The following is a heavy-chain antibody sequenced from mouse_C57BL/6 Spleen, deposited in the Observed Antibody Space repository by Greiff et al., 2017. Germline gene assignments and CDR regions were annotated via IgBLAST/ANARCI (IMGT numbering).Heavy chain of an antibody. CDR3: ARSSVYYDYWYFDV. CDR2: IYPSDSET. V-gene: IGHV1-61*01. D-gene: IGHD2-4*01. J-gene: IGHJ1*03. CDR1: GYTFTSYW. Sequence: QVQLQQPGAELVRPGSSVKLSCKASGYTFTSYWMDWVKQRPGQGLEWIGNIYPSDSETHYNQKFKDKATLTVDKSSSTAYMQLSSLTSEDSAVYYCARSSVYYDYWYFDVWGTGTTVTVSS.